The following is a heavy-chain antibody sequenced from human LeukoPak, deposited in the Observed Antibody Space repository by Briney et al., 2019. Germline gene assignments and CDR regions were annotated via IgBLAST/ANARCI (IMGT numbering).Heavy chain of an antibody. CDR2: ISSSGSTI. CDR1: GFTFSDYY. D-gene: IGHD3-3*01. Sequence: GGSLRLSCAASGFTFSDYYMSWIRQAPGKGLEWVSYISSSGSTIYYADSVKGRFTISRDNSKNTLYLQMGSLRAEDMAVYYCARDPADITIFGVVIISRGYFDYWGQGTLVTVSS. J-gene: IGHJ4*02. V-gene: IGHV3-11*04. CDR3: ARDPADITIFGVVIISRGYFDY.